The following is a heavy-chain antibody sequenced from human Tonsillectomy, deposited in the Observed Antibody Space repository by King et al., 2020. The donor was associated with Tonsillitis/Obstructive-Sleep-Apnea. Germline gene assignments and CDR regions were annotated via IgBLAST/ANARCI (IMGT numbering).Heavy chain of an antibody. CDR2: ISGGGGGT. CDR1: GFTFSHYA. Sequence: VQVVESGGGLVQPGGSLRLSCAASGFTFSHYAMSWVRQAPGKGLEWVSGISGGGGGTYYADSVKGRFTISRDNSKNTLYLQMNSLRAEDTALYYCAKDKGRYCSGGSCSGSDYWGQGTQVTVSS. V-gene: IGHV3-23*04. CDR3: AKDKGRYCSGGSCSGSDY. D-gene: IGHD2-15*01. J-gene: IGHJ4*02.